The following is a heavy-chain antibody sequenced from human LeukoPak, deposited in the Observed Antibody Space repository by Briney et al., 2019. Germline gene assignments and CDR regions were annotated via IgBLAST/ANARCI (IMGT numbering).Heavy chain of an antibody. CDR1: GGTFSSYA. Sequence: ASVKVSCKASGGTFSSYAISWVRQAPGQGLEWMGGIIPIFGTANYAQKFQGRVTITADESTSTAYMELSSLRSEDTAVYYCARDRVAATANWFDPWGQGTLVTVSS. CDR3: ARDRVAATANWFDP. D-gene: IGHD6-19*01. J-gene: IGHJ5*02. CDR2: IIPIFGTA. V-gene: IGHV1-69*13.